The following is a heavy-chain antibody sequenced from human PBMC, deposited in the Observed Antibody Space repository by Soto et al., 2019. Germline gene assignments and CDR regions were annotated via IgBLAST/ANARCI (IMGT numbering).Heavy chain of an antibody. Sequence: SETLSLTCTASGGSINTAGYYWNWVRHSPGKGLESIGYIFYSGTTYYHPSLESRLTMSLDKSKNHFSLTLSSVTAAATAYYYCARSFSDPSPATGCHWFDPWGHGTLLTVSS. J-gene: IGHJ5*02. D-gene: IGHD2-8*01. CDR2: IFYSGTT. CDR3: ARSFSDPSPATGCHWFDP. V-gene: IGHV4-31*03. CDR1: GGSINTAGYY.